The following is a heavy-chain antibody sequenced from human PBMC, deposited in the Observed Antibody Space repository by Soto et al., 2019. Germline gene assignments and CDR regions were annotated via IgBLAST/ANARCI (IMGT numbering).Heavy chain of an antibody. CDR1: GGSISRSDYY. V-gene: IGHV4-30-4*01. Sequence: QVQLQESGPGLVKPSQTLSLTCTVSGGSISRSDYYWSWIRQPPGKGLEWIGYIYYSGTTYYNPSLKRRVTISIDTSKNQFSLRLSSVTAADTAVYYCARAPLYYDSSGYALIDAFNVWGQGTMVTVSS. CDR2: IYYSGTT. J-gene: IGHJ3*01. CDR3: ARAPLYYDSSGYALIDAFNV. D-gene: IGHD3-22*01.